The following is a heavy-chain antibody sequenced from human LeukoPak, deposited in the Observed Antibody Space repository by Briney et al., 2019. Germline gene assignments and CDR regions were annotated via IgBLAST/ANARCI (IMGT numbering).Heavy chain of an antibody. D-gene: IGHD3-10*01. V-gene: IGHV4-34*01. Sequence: PSETLSLTCAVYGGSFSGYYWSWIRQPPGKGLEWIGEISHSGSTNYNPSLKSRVTISVDTSKNQFSLKLSSVTAADTAVYYCARGGRVWFGELFHRYYFDYWGQGTLVTVSS. CDR3: ARGGRVWFGELFHRYYFDY. CDR2: ISHSGST. J-gene: IGHJ4*02. CDR1: GGSFSGYY.